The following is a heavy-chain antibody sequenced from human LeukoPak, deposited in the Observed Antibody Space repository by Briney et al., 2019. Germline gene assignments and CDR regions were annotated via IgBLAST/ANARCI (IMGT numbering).Heavy chain of an antibody. CDR2: INHSGST. D-gene: IGHD1-1*01. V-gene: IGHV4-34*01. J-gene: IGHJ6*03. CDR3: ARDQTQLNYYYMDV. Sequence: SETLSLTCAVSGGSFSGYYWSWIRQPPGKGLEWIGEINHSGSTNYNPSLKSRVTISVDTSKNQFSLKLSSVTAADTAVYYCARDQTQLNYYYMDVWGKGTTVTVSS. CDR1: GGSFSGYY.